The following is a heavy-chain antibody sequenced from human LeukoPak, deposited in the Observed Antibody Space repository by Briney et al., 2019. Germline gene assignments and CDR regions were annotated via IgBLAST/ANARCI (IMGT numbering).Heavy chain of an antibody. J-gene: IGHJ6*03. V-gene: IGHV4-34*01. D-gene: IGHD6-6*01. CDR2: INHSGST. CDR1: GGSFSGYY. CDR3: ARLQVSSSLYYYYYMDV. Sequence: SETLSLTCAVYGGSFSGYYWSWIRQPPGKGLEWIGEINHSGSTNYNPSLKSRVTISVDTSKNQFSLKLSSVTAADTAVYYCARLQVSSSLYYYYYMDVWGKGTTVTVSS.